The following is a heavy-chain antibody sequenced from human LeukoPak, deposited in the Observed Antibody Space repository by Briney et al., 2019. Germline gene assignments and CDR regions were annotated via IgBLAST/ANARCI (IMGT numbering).Heavy chain of an antibody. Sequence: PGRSLRLSCAASGFTFSSYAMHWVRQAPGKGLEWVAVISYDGSNKYYADSVKGRFTISRDNSKNTLYLQMNSLRAEDTAVYYCASVPYVANPLFYYGMDVWGQGTTVTLSS. V-gene: IGHV3-30*04. CDR3: ASVPYVANPLFYYGMDV. CDR2: ISYDGSNK. J-gene: IGHJ6*02. CDR1: GFTFSSYA. D-gene: IGHD5-12*01.